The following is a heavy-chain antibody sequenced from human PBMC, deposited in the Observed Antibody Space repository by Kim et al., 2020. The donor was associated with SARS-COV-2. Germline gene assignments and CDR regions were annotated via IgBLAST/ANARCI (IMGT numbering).Heavy chain of an antibody. CDR3: ALKTDYGSLGFQH. J-gene: IGHJ1*01. V-gene: IGHV3-23*01. D-gene: IGHD4-17*01. Sequence: ADAVKGRFTISRDKAKNTLDLQMNSLRAEDTAVYYCALKTDYGSLGFQHWGQGTLVTVSS.